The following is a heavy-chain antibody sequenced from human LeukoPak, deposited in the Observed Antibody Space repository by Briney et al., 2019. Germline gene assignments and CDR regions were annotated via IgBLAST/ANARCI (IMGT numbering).Heavy chain of an antibody. CDR1: GGSFSGYY. V-gene: IGHV4-34*01. CDR3: ARGRVNYYYGMDV. D-gene: IGHD3-3*01. Sequence: SETLSLTCAVYGGSFSGYYWSWIRQPPGKGLEWIGEINHSGSTNYNPSLKSRVTISVDTSKNQFSLKLSSVTAADTAVYYYARGRVNYYYGMDVWGQGTTVTVSS. CDR2: INHSGST. J-gene: IGHJ6*02.